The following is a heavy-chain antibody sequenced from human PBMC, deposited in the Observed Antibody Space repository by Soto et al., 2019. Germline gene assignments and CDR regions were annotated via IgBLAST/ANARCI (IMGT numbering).Heavy chain of an antibody. CDR3: VRGKGYYGSHDF. Sequence: PSETLSLTCRVSGGAIITDTYKWGWVRQSPGKGLEWLGSVFYSGSYSYNPSLKGRITFSVDTSKNQFSLMLTSVTAADKAVYYCVRGKGYYGSHDFWGQGALVTVSS. D-gene: IGHD3-3*01. V-gene: IGHV4-39*01. CDR1: GGAIITDTYK. J-gene: IGHJ4*02. CDR2: VFYSGSY.